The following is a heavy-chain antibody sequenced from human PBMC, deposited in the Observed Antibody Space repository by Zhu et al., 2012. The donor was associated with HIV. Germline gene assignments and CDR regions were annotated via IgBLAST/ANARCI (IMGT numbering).Heavy chain of an antibody. Sequence: QVQLQESGPGLVKSSETLSLTCAASGYSISSGYYWGWIRQPPGKGLEWIGNIYHSGSTYYNPSLKSRVTISVDTSKNQFSLKLSSVTAADTAVYYCARHDRDSSGYYWRGFDYWGQGTLVTVSS. CDR2: IYHSGST. J-gene: IGHJ4*02. V-gene: IGHV4-38-2*01. CDR3: ARHDRDSSGYYWRGFDY. D-gene: IGHD3-22*01. CDR1: GYSISSGYY.